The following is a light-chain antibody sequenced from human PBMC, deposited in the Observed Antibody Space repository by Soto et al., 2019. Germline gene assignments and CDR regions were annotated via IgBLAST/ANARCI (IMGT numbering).Light chain of an antibody. Sequence: EVVMRQSPATLSVSPAEGATLSCRASQGIGDTLACYQHKPGQTPRLLIYATSTRATGVPTRFSGSRSGAEFTLTITSLQSEDFAVYYCQPYNNWPLTFGGGTKVDIK. J-gene: IGKJ4*01. CDR3: QPYNNWPLT. CDR2: ATS. CDR1: QGIGDT. V-gene: IGKV3-15*01.